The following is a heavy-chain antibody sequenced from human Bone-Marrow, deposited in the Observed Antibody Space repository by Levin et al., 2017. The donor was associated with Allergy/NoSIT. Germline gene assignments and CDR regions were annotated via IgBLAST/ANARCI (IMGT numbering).Heavy chain of an antibody. Sequence: GGSLRLSCAASGFTFSNYAMSWVRQAPGKGLEWVSAISANGATTYYADSVKGRFTISRDGSKSTLYLQMNNLRAEDTAVYYCAKKYCTSTSCHGVGHFDYWGQGTLVTVSS. CDR1: GFTFSNYA. D-gene: IGHD2-2*01. V-gene: IGHV3-23*01. CDR2: ISANGATT. CDR3: AKKYCTSTSCHGVGHFDY. J-gene: IGHJ4*02.